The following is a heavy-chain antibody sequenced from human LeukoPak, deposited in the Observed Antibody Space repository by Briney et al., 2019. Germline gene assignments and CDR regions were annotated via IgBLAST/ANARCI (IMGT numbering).Heavy chain of an antibody. D-gene: IGHD2-15*01. J-gene: IGHJ3*02. CDR2: ISAYNGNT. CDR1: GYTFTSYG. Sequence: ASVKVSCKASGYTFTSYGISWVRQAPGQGLEWMGWISAYNGNTNYAQKLQGRVTMTTDTSTSTAYMELRSLRSDDTAVYYCVSGRRLHDAFDIWGQGTMVTVSS. V-gene: IGHV1-18*01. CDR3: VSGRRLHDAFDI.